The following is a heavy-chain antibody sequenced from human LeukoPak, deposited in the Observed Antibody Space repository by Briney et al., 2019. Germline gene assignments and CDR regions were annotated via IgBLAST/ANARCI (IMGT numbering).Heavy chain of an antibody. J-gene: IGHJ6*02. CDR1: GFTFIDYD. Sequence: GGSLRLSCAASGFTFIDYDMHWVRQVIGKGLEWVSAIGIRGDTHYSGSVKGRFTISRENAESSLYLQMNSLRAEDTAVYYCVKGGHKLDIQTTHYYYGLDVWGQGTTVAVS. V-gene: IGHV3-13*01. CDR2: IGIRGDT. D-gene: IGHD5-12*01. CDR3: VKGGHKLDIQTTHYYYGLDV.